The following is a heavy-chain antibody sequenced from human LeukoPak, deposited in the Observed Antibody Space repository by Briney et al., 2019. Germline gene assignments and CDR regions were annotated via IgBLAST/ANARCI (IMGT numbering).Heavy chain of an antibody. CDR3: ALLLAAAAGAWFDP. D-gene: IGHD6-13*01. CDR2: IYYSGST. J-gene: IGHJ5*02. V-gene: IGHV4-30-4*08. CDR1: TFDEYG. Sequence: TFDEYGMSWIRQPPGKGLEWIGYIYYSGSTYYNPSLKSRVTISVDTSKNQFSLKLSSVTAADTAVYYCALLLAAAAGAWFDPWGQGTLVTVSS.